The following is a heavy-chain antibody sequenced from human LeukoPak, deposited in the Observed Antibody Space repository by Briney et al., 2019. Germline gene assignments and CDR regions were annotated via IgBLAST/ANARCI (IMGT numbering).Heavy chain of an antibody. Sequence: SETLSLTCTVSGDSISSYYWSWIRQPLGKGLEWIGQMYYSGSAKYNPSLKSRATTSVDTSKNQFSLKLSSVTAADTAVYYCARSLKSNSRDAFDIWGQGTMVTVSS. CDR3: ARSLKSNSRDAFDI. D-gene: IGHD2/OR15-2a*01. V-gene: IGHV4-59*01. CDR2: MYYSGSA. J-gene: IGHJ3*02. CDR1: GDSISSYY.